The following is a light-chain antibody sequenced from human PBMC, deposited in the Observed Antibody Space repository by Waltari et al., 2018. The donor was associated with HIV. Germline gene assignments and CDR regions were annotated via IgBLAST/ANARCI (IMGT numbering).Light chain of an antibody. CDR2: RDS. CDR3: QVWDSSTGV. Sequence: SYELTQPISVSVALGQTDRITCGGHNIGSKQVHCSQHKPGLAPVLFIYRDSNRPSGIPERFSASNSGNTATLTISRAQAGDEADYYCQVWDSSTGVFGGGTKLTVL. V-gene: IGLV3-9*01. J-gene: IGLJ2*01. CDR1: NIGSKQ.